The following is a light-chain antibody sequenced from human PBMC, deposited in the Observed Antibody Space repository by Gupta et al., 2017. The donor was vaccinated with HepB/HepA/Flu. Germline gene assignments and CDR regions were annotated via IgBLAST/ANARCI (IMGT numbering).Light chain of an antibody. J-gene: IGLJ2*01. CDR2: KDT. V-gene: IGLV3-25*03. CDR1: ALRNKF. CDR3: QSEDSSGTSVV. Sequence: SYEMTKPPSVSVSPGQTARITCSGDALRNKFVCWYHQKPGQAPLLLIYKDTQMPSGIPERISGASSGPTVTLTISGVQSEDEADYYCQSEDSSGTSVVFGGGTKLTVL.